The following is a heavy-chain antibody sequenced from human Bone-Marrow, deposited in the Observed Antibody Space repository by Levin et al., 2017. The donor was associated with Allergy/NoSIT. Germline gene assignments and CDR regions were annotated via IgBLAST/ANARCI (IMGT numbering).Heavy chain of an antibody. V-gene: IGHV4-38-2*02. CDR1: GYSISSGYY. D-gene: IGHD3-22*01. CDR3: ARDLYYYDSSGYYPSFGY. CDR2: IYHSGST. Sequence: SQTLSLTCAVSGYSISSGYYWGWIRQPPGKGLEWIGSIYHSGSTYYNPSLKSRVTISVDTSKNQFSLKLSSVTAADTAVYYCARDLYYYDSSGYYPSFGYWGQGTLVTVSS. J-gene: IGHJ4*02.